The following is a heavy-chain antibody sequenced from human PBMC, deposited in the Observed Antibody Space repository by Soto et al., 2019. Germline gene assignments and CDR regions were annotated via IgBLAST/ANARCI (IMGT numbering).Heavy chain of an antibody. V-gene: IGHV1-46*01. CDR2: INPSGGST. D-gene: IGHD6-19*01. CDR1: GYTFTSYY. J-gene: IGHJ4*02. Sequence: ASVKVSCKASGYTFTSYYMHWVRQAPGQGLEWMGIINPSGGSTSYAQKFQGRVTMTRDTSTSTVYMELSSLRSEDTAVYYCARGPPGIAVAGMFDYWGQGTLVTVSS. CDR3: ARGPPGIAVAGMFDY.